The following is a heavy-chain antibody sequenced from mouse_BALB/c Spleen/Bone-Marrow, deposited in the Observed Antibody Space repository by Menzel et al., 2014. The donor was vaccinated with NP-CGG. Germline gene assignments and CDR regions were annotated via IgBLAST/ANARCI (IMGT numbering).Heavy chain of an antibody. V-gene: IGHV1-80*01. CDR3: VRGGISVDY. CDR2: IYPGDGDT. Sequence: QVQLKESGAELVRPGSSVKISCKASGYAFSVYWMNWVKQRPGQGLEWIGQIYPGDGDTNYNGKFKGRATLTADKSSNTDYMQLSSLTSEDSAVYFCVRGGISVDYWGQGTTLTVSS. CDR1: GYAFSVYW. J-gene: IGHJ2*01.